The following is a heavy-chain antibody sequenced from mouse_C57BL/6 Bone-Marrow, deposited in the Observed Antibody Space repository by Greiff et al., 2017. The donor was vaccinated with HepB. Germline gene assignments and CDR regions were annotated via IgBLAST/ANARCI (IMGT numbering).Heavy chain of an antibody. CDR3: TRVYYGLFDY. D-gene: IGHD1-1*01. J-gene: IGHJ2*01. Sequence: VQLQESGAELVRPGASVTLSCKASGYTFTDYEMHWVKQTPVHGLEWIGAIDPETGGTAYNQKFKGKAILTADKSSSTAYMELRSLTSEDSAVYYCTRVYYGLFDYWGQGTTLTVSS. V-gene: IGHV1-15*01. CDR2: IDPETGGT. CDR1: GYTFTDYE.